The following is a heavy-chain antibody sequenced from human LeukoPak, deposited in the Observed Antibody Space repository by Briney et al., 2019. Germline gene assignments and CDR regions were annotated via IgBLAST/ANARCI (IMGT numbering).Heavy chain of an antibody. CDR3: AKDLTGIAAAASLLLNDAFDI. Sequence: GGSLRLSCAASGFTFSSYAMSWVRQAPGKGLEWVSAISGSGGSTYYADSVKGRFTISRDNSKNTLYLQMNSLRAEDTAVYYCAKDLTGIAAAASLLLNDAFDIWGQGTMVTVSS. CDR2: ISGSGGST. V-gene: IGHV3-23*01. D-gene: IGHD6-13*01. J-gene: IGHJ3*02. CDR1: GFTFSSYA.